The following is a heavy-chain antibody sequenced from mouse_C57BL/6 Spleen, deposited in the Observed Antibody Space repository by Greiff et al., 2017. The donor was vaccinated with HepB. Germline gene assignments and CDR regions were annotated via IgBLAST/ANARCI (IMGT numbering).Heavy chain of an antibody. J-gene: IGHJ2*01. V-gene: IGHV1-81*01. CDR3: ARGGY. CDR1: GYTFTSYG. Sequence: QVQLQQSGAELARPGVSVKLSCKASGYTFTSYGISWVKQRTGQGLGWIGEIYPRSGNTYYNEKFKGKATLTADKSSSTAYMELRSLTSEDSAVYFCARGGYWGQGTTLTVSS. CDR2: IYPRSGNT.